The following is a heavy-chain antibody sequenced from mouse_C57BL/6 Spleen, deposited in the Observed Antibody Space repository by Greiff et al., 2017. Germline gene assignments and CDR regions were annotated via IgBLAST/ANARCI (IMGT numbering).Heavy chain of an antibody. V-gene: IGHV14-3*01. CDR1: GFNIKNTY. CDR3: ARLDAGWCFDV. Sequence: DVKLVESVAELVRPGASVKLSCTASGFNIKNTYMHWVKQRPEQGLEWIGRIVPANGNTKYAPKFQGKATITADTSSNTAYLQLSSLTSEDTTIYYGARLDAGWCFDVWGTGTTVTVSS. CDR2: IVPANGNT. J-gene: IGHJ1*03.